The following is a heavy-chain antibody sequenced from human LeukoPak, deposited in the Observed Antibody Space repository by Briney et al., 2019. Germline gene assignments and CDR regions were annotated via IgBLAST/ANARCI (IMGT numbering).Heavy chain of an antibody. Sequence: TGGSLRLSCAASGFTFSSYAMHWVRQAPGKGLEWVAAISYDGSNKYYADSVKGRFTISRDNSKNTLYLQMNSLRAEDTAVYYCARDLRDGYNFEFGYWGQGTLVTVSS. D-gene: IGHD5-24*01. CDR1: GFTFSSYA. J-gene: IGHJ4*02. CDR3: ARDLRDGYNFEFGY. CDR2: ISYDGSNK. V-gene: IGHV3-30-3*01.